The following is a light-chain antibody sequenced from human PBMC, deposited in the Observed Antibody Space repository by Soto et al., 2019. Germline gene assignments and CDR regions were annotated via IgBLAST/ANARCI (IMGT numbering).Light chain of an antibody. V-gene: IGLV2-14*01. Sequence: QSALTQPASVSGSPGQSITISCTATSSDVADYKDVSWYQQHPGNAPKLMIYEVTYRPSGVSNRFSGSKSGNTASLTISGLQAEDEAEYYCSSYTTSSTVFGTGTKLTVL. CDR1: SSDVADYKD. CDR3: SSYTTSSTV. J-gene: IGLJ1*01. CDR2: EVT.